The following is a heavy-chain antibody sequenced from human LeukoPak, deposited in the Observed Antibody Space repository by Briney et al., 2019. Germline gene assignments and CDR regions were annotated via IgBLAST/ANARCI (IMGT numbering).Heavy chain of an antibody. CDR3: ARDLAQPDYYGPLGGGFFDY. CDR2: INAGNGHT. Sequence: ASVKVSCKASGYTFTSYPMHWVRQAPGQRLEWMGRINAGNGHTKYSQEFQGRVTITRDTSASTAYMELSSLRSEDTAVYYCARDLAQPDYYGPLGGGFFDYWGQGTLVTVSS. CDR1: GYTFTSYP. J-gene: IGHJ4*02. D-gene: IGHD3-10*01. V-gene: IGHV1-3*03.